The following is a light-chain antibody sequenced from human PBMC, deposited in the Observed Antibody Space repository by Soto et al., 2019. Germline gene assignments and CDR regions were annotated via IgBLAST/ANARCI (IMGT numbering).Light chain of an antibody. CDR3: SLYISGSTYV. Sequence: SALTQPPSASGSPGQSVAISCTGTSSDVGGYNYVSWYQQHPGKAPKLMIYEVNTRPSGVPDRFSGSKSGSTASLTISGLQAEDEADYYCSLYISGSTYVFGTGTKVTV. CDR1: SSDVGGYNY. J-gene: IGLJ1*01. V-gene: IGLV2-18*01. CDR2: EVN.